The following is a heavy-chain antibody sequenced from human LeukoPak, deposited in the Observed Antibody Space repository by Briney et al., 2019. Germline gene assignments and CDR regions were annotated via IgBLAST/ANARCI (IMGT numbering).Heavy chain of an antibody. CDR2: IIPIFGTA. CDR3: ARLVPAALGDAFDI. V-gene: IGHV1-69*06. Sequence: SVKVSCKASGGTFSSYAISWVRQAPGQGLEWMGGIIPIFGTANYAQKFQGRVTITADKSTSTAYMELSSLRSEDTAVYYCARLVPAALGDAFDIWGQGTMVTVSS. J-gene: IGHJ3*02. CDR1: GGTFSSYA. D-gene: IGHD2-2*01.